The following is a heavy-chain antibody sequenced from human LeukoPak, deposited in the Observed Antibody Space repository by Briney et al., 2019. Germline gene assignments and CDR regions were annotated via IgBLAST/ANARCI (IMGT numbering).Heavy chain of an antibody. D-gene: IGHD3-22*01. CDR3: ARDYYDSSGYLFDY. J-gene: IGHJ4*02. Sequence: PSETLSLTCTVSGDSINSLDLWSWVRQPPGKGLEWIGEMYLSGTTHSNPSVKSRVTISIDKSKNQFSLKLSSVTAADTAVYYCARDYYDSSGYLFDYWGQGTLVTVSS. CDR1: GDSINSLDL. CDR2: MYLSGTT. V-gene: IGHV4-4*02.